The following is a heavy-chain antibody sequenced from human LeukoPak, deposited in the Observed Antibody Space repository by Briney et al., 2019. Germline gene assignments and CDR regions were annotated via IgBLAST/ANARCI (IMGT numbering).Heavy chain of an antibody. CDR3: AKVGYYNDSSGYYLDYFDY. Sequence: PGGSLRLSCAASGFTFSSYSMNWVRQAPGKGLEWVSSISSSSSYIYYADSVKGRFTISRDNSKNTLYLQMNSLRAEDTAVYYCAKVGYYNDSSGYYLDYFDYWGQGTLVTVSS. D-gene: IGHD3-22*01. V-gene: IGHV3-21*04. CDR1: GFTFSSYS. J-gene: IGHJ4*02. CDR2: ISSSSSYI.